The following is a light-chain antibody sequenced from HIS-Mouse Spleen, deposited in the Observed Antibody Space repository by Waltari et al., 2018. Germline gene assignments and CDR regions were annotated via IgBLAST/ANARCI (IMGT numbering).Light chain of an antibody. J-gene: IGLJ1*01. Sequence: HSALTQPASVSGSPGQSITISCTGTSSYVGGSNYVAWYQQHPGKAPKLMIYEVSNRPSGVSNRFSGSKSGNTASLTISGLQAEDEADYYCSSYTSSSTPYVFGTGTKVTVL. CDR1: SSYVGGSNY. CDR2: EVS. V-gene: IGLV2-14*01. CDR3: SSYTSSSTPYV.